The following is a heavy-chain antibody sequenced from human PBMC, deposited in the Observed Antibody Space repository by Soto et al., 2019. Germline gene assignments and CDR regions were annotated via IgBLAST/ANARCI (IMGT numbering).Heavy chain of an antibody. V-gene: IGHV4-61*01. CDR3: ARDRIAAAGTYYYYYGMDV. J-gene: IGHJ6*02. CDR1: GGSVSSGSYY. CDR2: IYYSGST. D-gene: IGHD6-13*01. Sequence: SETLSLTCTVSGGSVSSGSYYWSWIRQPPGKGLEWIGYIYYSGSTNYNPSLKSRVAISVDTSKNQFSLKLSSVTAADTAVYYCARDRIAAAGTYYYYYGMDVWGQGTTVTVSS.